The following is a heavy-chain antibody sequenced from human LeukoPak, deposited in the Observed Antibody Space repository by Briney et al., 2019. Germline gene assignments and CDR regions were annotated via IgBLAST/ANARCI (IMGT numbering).Heavy chain of an antibody. CDR2: INHSGST. D-gene: IGHD6-19*01. Sequence: PSETLSLTCTVSGGSLSSTSYYWGWIRQPPGKGLEWIGEINHSGSTNYNPSLKSRVTISVDTSKNQFSLKLSSVTAADTAVYYCARGRWEAVAGTGPRGYYFDYWGQGTLVTVSS. CDR3: ARGRWEAVAGTGPRGYYFDY. J-gene: IGHJ4*02. CDR1: GGSLSSTSYY. V-gene: IGHV4-39*07.